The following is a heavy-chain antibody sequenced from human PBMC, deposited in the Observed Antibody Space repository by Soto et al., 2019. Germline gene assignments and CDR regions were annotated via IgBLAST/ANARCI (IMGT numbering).Heavy chain of an antibody. CDR2: IDTSGST. J-gene: IGHJ4*02. Sequence: SETLSLTCSVSGGSISTYYCNWIRQPAVKGLEWIGRIDTSGSTNYNPSLKSRVTMSVDTSKNQFSLKLSSVTAADTAVYYCARGGHDLWSGPFDYWGQGTPVTVSS. V-gene: IGHV4-4*07. D-gene: IGHD3-3*01. CDR1: GGSISTYY. CDR3: ARGGHDLWSGPFDY.